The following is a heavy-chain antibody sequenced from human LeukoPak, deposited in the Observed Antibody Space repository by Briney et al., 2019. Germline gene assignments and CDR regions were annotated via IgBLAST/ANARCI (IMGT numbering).Heavy chain of an antibody. V-gene: IGHV4-34*01. J-gene: IGHJ4*02. CDR2: INHSGST. D-gene: IGHD3-16*01. Sequence: PSEPLSLTCAVYGGSFSGYYWTWIRQSPGRGLEWIGEINHSGSTNYSPSLKSRVTISVDTSKNQFSLNLNSVTAADTAVYYCARSHDYVRGCQTMGYWSQGTLVTVSS. CDR3: ARSHDYVRGCQTMGY. CDR1: GGSFSGYY.